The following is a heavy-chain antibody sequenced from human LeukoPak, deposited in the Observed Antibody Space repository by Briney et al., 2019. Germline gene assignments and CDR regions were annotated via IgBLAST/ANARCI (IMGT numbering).Heavy chain of an antibody. D-gene: IGHD3-9*01. CDR2: IKPNSGGT. CDR3: ASINTYYDILTGYYPLLYMDV. J-gene: IGHJ6*03. CDR1: GYTFTGYY. Sequence: GASVKVSCKASGYTFTGYYMHWVRQAPGQGLEWMGWIKPNSGGTNYAQKFQGRVTMTRDTSISTAYMELSRLRSDDTAVYYCASINTYYDILTGYYPLLYMDVWGKGTTVTVSS. V-gene: IGHV1-2*02.